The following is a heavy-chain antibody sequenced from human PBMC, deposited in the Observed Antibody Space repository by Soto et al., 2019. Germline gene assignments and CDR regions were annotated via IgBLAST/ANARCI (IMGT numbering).Heavy chain of an antibody. CDR2: INPSGGST. Sequence: ASVKVSCKASGCTFTSYYMHWVRQAPGQGLEWLGIINPSGGSTSYAQKFQGRVTMTRDTSTSTVYMELSSLRSEDTAVYYCARDCGEYYYFWSGYPPTDYGMDVWGQGTTVTVSS. V-gene: IGHV1-46*01. D-gene: IGHD3-3*01. CDR3: ARDCGEYYYFWSGYPPTDYGMDV. CDR1: GCTFTSYY. J-gene: IGHJ6*02.